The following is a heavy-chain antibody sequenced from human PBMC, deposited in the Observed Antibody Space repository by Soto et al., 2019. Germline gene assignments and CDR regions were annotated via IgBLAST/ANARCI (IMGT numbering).Heavy chain of an antibody. CDR1: GFTFSNNA. D-gene: IGHD2-21*02. CDR3: AREETAWPLAYGLDV. CDR2: ISYDSSEI. J-gene: IGHJ6*02. Sequence: GGSLRLSCVGSGFTFSNNAMHWVRQAPGKGLEWVAFISYDSSEIFYADSVKGRFTISRDNAKNSVSLQMNSLRAEDTAVYYCAREETAWPLAYGLDVWGQGTTVTVSS. V-gene: IGHV3-30*07.